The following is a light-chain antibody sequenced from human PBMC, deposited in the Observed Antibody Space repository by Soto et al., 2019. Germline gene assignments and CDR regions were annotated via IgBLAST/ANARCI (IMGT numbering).Light chain of an antibody. CDR2: GAS. CDR3: QQYGSSSWT. V-gene: IGKV3-20*01. Sequence: EIVMTQSPGTLSVSPGERATLSCRASQSVSSSYLAWYQQKPGQAPRLLIYGASSRATGIPDRFSGSGSGTDFTLTISRLEPEDFAVYYCQQYGSSSWTFGQGTKVDNK. CDR1: QSVSSSY. J-gene: IGKJ1*01.